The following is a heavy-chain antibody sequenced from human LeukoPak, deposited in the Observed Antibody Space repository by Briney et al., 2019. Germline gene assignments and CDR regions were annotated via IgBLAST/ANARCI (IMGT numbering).Heavy chain of an antibody. CDR1: GFTFSSYA. CDR3: ARAGYYDSSGYYYY. V-gene: IGHV3-30*01. J-gene: IGHJ4*02. Sequence: GGSLRLSCAASGFTFSSYAMHWVRQAPGKGLEWVAVISYDGSNKYYADSVKGRFTISRDNSKNTLYLQMNSPRAEDTAVYYCARAGYYDSSGYYYYWGQGTLVTVSS. D-gene: IGHD3-22*01. CDR2: ISYDGSNK.